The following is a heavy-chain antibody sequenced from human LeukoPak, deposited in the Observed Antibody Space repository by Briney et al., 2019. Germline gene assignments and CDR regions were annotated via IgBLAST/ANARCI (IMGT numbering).Heavy chain of an antibody. J-gene: IGHJ3*02. CDR3: ARDAEYYYDSSGYDGAFDI. CDR1: GYTFTDFG. Sequence: GASVKVSCKASGYTFTDFGISWVRQAPGQGPEWMGWISAYNGDIIYGQKFQGRVTMTRDTSTSTVYMELSSLRSEDTAVYYCARDAEYYYDSSGYDGAFDIWGQGTMVTVSS. V-gene: IGHV1-18*01. CDR2: ISAYNGDI. D-gene: IGHD3-22*01.